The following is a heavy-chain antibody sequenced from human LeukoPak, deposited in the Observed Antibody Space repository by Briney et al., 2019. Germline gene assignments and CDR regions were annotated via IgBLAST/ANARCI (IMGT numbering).Heavy chain of an antibody. CDR2: ISSSSSYI. J-gene: IGHJ6*02. V-gene: IGHV3-21*01. Sequence: PRGSLRLSCAASGFTFSSYSMNWVRQAPGKGLEWVSSISSSSSYIYYADSVKGRFTISRDNAKNSLYLQMNSLRAEDTAVYYCARDQLRNYDFWSGYYAGRYYGMDVWGQGTTVTVSS. D-gene: IGHD3-3*01. CDR3: ARDQLRNYDFWSGYYAGRYYGMDV. CDR1: GFTFSSYS.